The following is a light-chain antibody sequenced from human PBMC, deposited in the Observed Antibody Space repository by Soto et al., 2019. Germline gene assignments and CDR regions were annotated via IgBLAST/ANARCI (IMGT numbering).Light chain of an antibody. CDR2: WAS. V-gene: IGKV4-1*01. CDR1: QSVLYSSNNKNY. Sequence: DILMPQSPDSLSVSMGQRATINCKSSQSVLYSSNNKNYLAWYQQKPGQPPKLLIYWASTRESGVPDRFSGSGSGTDFTLTISSLQAEDVAVYYCQEYYTTLALTFGGGTKADIK. CDR3: QEYYTTLALT. J-gene: IGKJ4*01.